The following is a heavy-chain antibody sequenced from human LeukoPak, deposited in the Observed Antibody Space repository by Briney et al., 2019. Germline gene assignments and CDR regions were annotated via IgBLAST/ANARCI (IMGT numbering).Heavy chain of an antibody. Sequence: SETLSLTXTVSGGSISSYYWSWIRQPPGKGLEWIGYIYYSGSTNYNPSLKSRVTISVDTSKNQFSLKLSSVTAADTAVYYCAKYDYVWGSYQSWGQGTLVTVSS. CDR1: GGSISSYY. J-gene: IGHJ4*02. V-gene: IGHV4-59*01. CDR2: IYYSGST. CDR3: AKYDYVWGSYQS. D-gene: IGHD3-16*02.